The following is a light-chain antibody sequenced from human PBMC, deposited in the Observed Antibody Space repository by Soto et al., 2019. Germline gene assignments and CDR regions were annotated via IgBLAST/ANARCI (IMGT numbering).Light chain of an antibody. V-gene: IGLV1-44*01. CDR2: SNN. CDR3: AAWDVSLNGRV. CDR1: SSNIGSNT. J-gene: IGLJ3*02. Sequence: QSVLTQPPSASGTPGQRVTISCSGSSSNIGSNTVSWYQQLPGTAPKLLIHSNNQRPSGVPDRFSGSQSGTSASLAISGLQSEDEADYYCAAWDVSLNGRVFGGGTKLTDL.